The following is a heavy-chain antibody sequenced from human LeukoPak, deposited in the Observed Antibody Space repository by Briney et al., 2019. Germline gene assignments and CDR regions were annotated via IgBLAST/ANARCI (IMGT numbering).Heavy chain of an antibody. CDR2: IYYSGST. J-gene: IGHJ5*02. V-gene: IGHV4-59*01. D-gene: IGHD3-22*01. CDR3: ARDAPYYYDSSGSNNWFDP. Sequence: SETLSLTCAVYGGSFSGYYWSRLRQPPGKGLEWLGHIYYSGSTNYNPSLKSRVTISVDTSKNQFSLKLSSVTAADTAVYYCARDAPYYYDSSGSNNWFDPWGQGTLVTVSS. CDR1: GGSFSGYY.